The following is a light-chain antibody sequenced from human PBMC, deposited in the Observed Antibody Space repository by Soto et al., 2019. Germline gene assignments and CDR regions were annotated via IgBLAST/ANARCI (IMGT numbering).Light chain of an antibody. CDR2: EVS. CDR1: SSDVGGYNY. CDR3: SSYAGSLYV. J-gene: IGLJ1*01. Sequence: QSALTQPPSASGSPGQSVNIFCTGTSSDVGGYNYVSWYQQHPGKAPKLMIYEVSKRPSGVPDRFSGSKSGNTASLTVSGLQAEDEADYYCSSYAGSLYVFGTGTKVTVL. V-gene: IGLV2-8*01.